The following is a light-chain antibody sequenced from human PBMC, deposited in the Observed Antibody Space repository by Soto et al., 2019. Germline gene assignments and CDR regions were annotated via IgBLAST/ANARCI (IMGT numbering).Light chain of an antibody. J-gene: IGKJ5*01. CDR3: QQYNDWPTIT. CDR2: DGS. CDR1: ESVRSD. V-gene: IGKV3-15*01. Sequence: EIVMTQSPATLSVPPGERVTLSCRASESVRSDLAWYQQKPGQTPRLLIYDGSTRAADIPVRFSGSGSGTEFTLTISSLQSEDFAVYYCQQYNDWPTITFGQGTRLETK.